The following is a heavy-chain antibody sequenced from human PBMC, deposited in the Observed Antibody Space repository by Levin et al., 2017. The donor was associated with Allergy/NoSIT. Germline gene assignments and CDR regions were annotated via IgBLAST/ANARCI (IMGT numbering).Heavy chain of an antibody. J-gene: IGHJ5*02. CDR1: GGSISSSSYY. CDR2: IYYSGST. V-gene: IGHV4-39*02. Sequence: PSETLSLTCTVSGGSISSSSYYWGWIRQPPGKGLEWIGSIYYSGSTYYNPSLKSRVTISVDTSKNQFSLKLSSVTAADTAVYYCARDSSSWSLVGGWFDPWGQGTLVTVSS. CDR3: ARDSSSWSLVGGWFDP. D-gene: IGHD6-13*01.